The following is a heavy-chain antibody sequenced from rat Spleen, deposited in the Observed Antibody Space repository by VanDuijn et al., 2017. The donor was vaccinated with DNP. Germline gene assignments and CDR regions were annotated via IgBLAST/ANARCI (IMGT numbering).Heavy chain of an antibody. CDR3: ARHMDSGPYYAMDA. CDR2: ISYDGGST. J-gene: IGHJ3*01. V-gene: IGHV5-7*01. D-gene: IGHD1-12*01. CDR1: GFTFSDYN. Sequence: EVQLVESGGDLVQPGRSLKLSCAASGFTFSDYNMAWVRQVSTKGLEWVASISYDGGSTYYRDSVKGRFTITRDNAGSSLYLQMDSLRSEETATYYCARHMDSGPYYAMDAWGQGTLVTVSS.